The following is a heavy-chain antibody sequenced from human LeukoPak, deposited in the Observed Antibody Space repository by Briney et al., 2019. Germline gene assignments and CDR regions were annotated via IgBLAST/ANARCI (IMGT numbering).Heavy chain of an antibody. CDR1: GYSISSGYY. CDR3: ARDRYRTYYFDY. Sequence: SETLSLTCTVSGYSISSGYYWGWIRQPPGKGLEWIGSIYHSGSTYYNSSLKSRVTISVDTSKNQFSLKLSSVTAADTAVYYCARDRYRTYYFDYWGQGTLVTVSS. V-gene: IGHV4-38-2*02. D-gene: IGHD1-1*01. J-gene: IGHJ4*02. CDR2: IYHSGST.